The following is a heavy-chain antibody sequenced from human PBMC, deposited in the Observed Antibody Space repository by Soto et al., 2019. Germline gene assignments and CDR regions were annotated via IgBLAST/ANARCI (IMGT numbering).Heavy chain of an antibody. Sequence: PSETLSLTCTVSGGSVSSGSYYWSWIRQPPGKGLEWIGYIYYSGSTNYNPSLKSRVTISVDTSKNQFSLKLSSVTAADTAVYYCARAGRSMSIAESYWGQGTLVTVSS. CDR2: IYYSGST. V-gene: IGHV4-61*01. CDR1: GGSVSSGSYY. CDR3: ARAGRSMSIAESY. D-gene: IGHD3-10*02. J-gene: IGHJ4*02.